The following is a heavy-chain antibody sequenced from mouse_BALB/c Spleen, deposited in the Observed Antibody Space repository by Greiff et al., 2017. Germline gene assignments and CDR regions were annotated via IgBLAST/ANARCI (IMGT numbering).Heavy chain of an antibody. J-gene: IGHJ2*01. CDR3: ARYGYDDFDY. D-gene: IGHD2-2*01. CDR1: GISITTGNYR. V-gene: IGHV3-5*02. Sequence: EVQLKESGPGLVKPSQTVSLTCTVTGISITTGNYRWSWIRQFPGNKLEWIGYIYYSGTITYNPSLTSRTTITRDTSKNQFFLEMNSLTAEDTATYYCARYGYDDFDYWGQGTTLTVSS. CDR2: IYYSGTI.